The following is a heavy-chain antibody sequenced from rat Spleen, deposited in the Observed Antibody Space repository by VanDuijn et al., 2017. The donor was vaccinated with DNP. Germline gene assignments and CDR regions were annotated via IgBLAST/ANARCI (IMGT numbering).Heavy chain of an antibody. V-gene: IGHV2S12*01. D-gene: IGHD4-3*01. CDR3: TRDPLYNSGALDA. CDR2: VSSGGTT. CDR1: GFSLTTYA. J-gene: IGHJ4*01. Sequence: QVQLKESGPGLVQPSQTLSLTCPVSGFSLTTYAVNWVRQPPGRGLEWIAAVSSGGTTYYNSALKSRLTISRDTSKSQVFLKMDSLQTEDTAIYLCTRDPLYNSGALDAWGQGTSVTVSS.